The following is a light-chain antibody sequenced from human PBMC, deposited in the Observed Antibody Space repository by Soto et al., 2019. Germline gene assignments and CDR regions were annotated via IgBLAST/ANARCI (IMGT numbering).Light chain of an antibody. Sequence: DIQLTQSPSFLSASVGDIVTITCRASQGISSCLAWYQQKPGKAPKLLIYAASTLQSGVPSRFSGSGSGTEFTLTISSLQPDDFASYYCLQDYGDSWTFGQGTKGGYQ. CDR2: AAS. CDR1: QGISSC. V-gene: IGKV1-9*01. CDR3: LQDYGDSWT. J-gene: IGKJ1*01.